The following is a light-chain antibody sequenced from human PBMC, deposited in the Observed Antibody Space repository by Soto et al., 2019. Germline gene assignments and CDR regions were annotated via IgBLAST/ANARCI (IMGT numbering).Light chain of an antibody. CDR3: QQNYSTPLA. Sequence: EIVLTQSPGTLSLSPGERATLSCRASQLVSSSYLAWYQQKPGQAPRLLIYGASSRATGIPDRFSGSGSGTDFTLTISRLEPEDFATYYCQQNYSTPLAFGGGTKVDIK. CDR1: QLVSSSY. V-gene: IGKV3-20*01. CDR2: GAS. J-gene: IGKJ4*01.